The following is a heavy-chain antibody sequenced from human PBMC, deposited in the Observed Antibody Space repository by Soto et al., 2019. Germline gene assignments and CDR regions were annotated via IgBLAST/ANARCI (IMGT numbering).Heavy chain of an antibody. V-gene: IGHV4-34*01. Sequence: ETLSLTCAVYGGSFSGYYWSWIRQPPGKGLEWIGEINHSGSTNYNPSLKSRVTISVDTSKNQFSLKLSSVTAADTAVYYCASSQGSSSYNWFDPWGQGTLVTVSS. CDR3: ASSQGSSSYNWFDP. CDR1: GGSFSGYY. D-gene: IGHD6-6*01. CDR2: INHSGST. J-gene: IGHJ5*02.